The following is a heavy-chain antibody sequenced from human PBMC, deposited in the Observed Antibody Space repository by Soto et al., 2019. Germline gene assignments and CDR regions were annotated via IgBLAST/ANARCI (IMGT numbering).Heavy chain of an antibody. CDR1: GFTLSNVW. Sequence: ESGGGLVTPGESLRLSCAASGFTLSNVWMNWVRQAPGKGLEWVARITTKSQGGTTDYAAPVKGRFIISRDESKNMLYLQMNSLKTEDTGVYYCADIAVSHTGDYWGQGTLVTVSS. CDR3: ADIAVSHTGDY. D-gene: IGHD6-19*01. CDR2: ITTKSQGGTT. V-gene: IGHV3-15*01. J-gene: IGHJ4*02.